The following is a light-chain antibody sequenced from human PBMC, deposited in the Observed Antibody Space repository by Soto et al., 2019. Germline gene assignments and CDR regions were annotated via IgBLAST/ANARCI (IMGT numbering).Light chain of an antibody. Sequence: DIVLTQSPSTLSLYPGARDTLSCRPSQSVSSCYLAYHQQTPGQAHRLLIYGASSKATGIPDSFSGRGAGTDFTLTISRLEPEDFAVYYCQQYNNWPQTFGQGTKVDIK. CDR2: GAS. V-gene: IGKV3-20*01. CDR3: QQYNNWPQT. J-gene: IGKJ1*01. CDR1: QSVSSCY.